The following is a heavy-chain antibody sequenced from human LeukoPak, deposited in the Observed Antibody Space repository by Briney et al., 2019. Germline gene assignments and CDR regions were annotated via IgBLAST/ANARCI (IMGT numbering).Heavy chain of an antibody. CDR3: ARHSEEGWLVPHWYFDL. Sequence: PSQTLSLTCTVSGGSISSGSYYWSWIRQPPGKGLEWIGSIYYSGSTYYNPSLKSRVTISVDTSKNQFSLKLSSVTAADTAVYYCARHSEEGWLVPHWYFDLWGRGTLVTVSS. J-gene: IGHJ2*01. D-gene: IGHD6-19*01. CDR1: GGSISSGSYY. V-gene: IGHV4-39*01. CDR2: IYYSGST.